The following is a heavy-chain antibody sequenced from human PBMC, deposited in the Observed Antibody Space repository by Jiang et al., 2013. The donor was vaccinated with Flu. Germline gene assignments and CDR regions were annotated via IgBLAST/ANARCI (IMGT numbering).Heavy chain of an antibody. D-gene: IGHD5-12*01. V-gene: IGHV4-39*06. CDR1: GDSITSNDYY. CDR2: IYYSGGT. J-gene: IGHJ4*03. Sequence: GSGLVKPSETLSLTCTVSGDSITSNDYYWVWIRQPPGKGLEWIGSIYYSGGTYYNPSLKSRVTLSVDTSKNHFXLKLTFVTAADTAMYYCARDRKNXVASNFHYFVYVGPGMLVTVSS. CDR3: ARDRKNXVASNFHYFVY.